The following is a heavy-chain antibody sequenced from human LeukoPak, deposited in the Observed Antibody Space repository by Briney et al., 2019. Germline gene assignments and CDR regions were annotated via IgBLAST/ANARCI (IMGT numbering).Heavy chain of an antibody. Sequence: GGSLRLSCAASGFTFSSYWMSWVRQAPGKGLEWVANIRQDGSEGFYVDSLKGRFTISRDNAKNSLYLQMNSLRAEDTAVYYCARDGDDSSGYYGDYWGQGTLVTVSS. CDR1: GFTFSSYW. D-gene: IGHD3-22*01. CDR2: IRQDGSEG. J-gene: IGHJ4*02. V-gene: IGHV3-7*01. CDR3: ARDGDDSSGYYGDY.